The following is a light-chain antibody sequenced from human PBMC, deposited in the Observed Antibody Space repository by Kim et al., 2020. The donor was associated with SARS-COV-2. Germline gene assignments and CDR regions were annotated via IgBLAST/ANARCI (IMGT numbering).Light chain of an antibody. Sequence: PGERATLSCRASQGIASDLAWYQHKSGQPPRLLIYGASIRATGVPTRFRGSGSGTEFTLTINNLQSEDFGVYYCQQYNNWPPWTFGQGTKVDIK. J-gene: IGKJ1*01. V-gene: IGKV3-15*01. CDR3: QQYNNWPPWT. CDR1: QGIASD. CDR2: GAS.